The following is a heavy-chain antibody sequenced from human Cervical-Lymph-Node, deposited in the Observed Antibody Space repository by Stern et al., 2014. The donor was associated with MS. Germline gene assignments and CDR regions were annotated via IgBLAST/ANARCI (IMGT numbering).Heavy chain of an antibody. J-gene: IGHJ4*02. CDR2: VYYNGYT. Sequence: QVQLVESGPRLVKPSETLSLTCTVSGGSFNNDYWSWIRQPPGKGLEWIGYVYYNGYTNYNPSLKSRVTISADTSKSQFSLNLNSVTAADTAVYYCAKDSIRRGYKIFDHWGPGTLVTVSS. D-gene: IGHD5-18*01. CDR1: GGSFNNDY. V-gene: IGHV4-59*01. CDR3: AKDSIRRGYKIFDH.